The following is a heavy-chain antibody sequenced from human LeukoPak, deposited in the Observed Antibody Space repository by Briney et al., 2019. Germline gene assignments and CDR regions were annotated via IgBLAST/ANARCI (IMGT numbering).Heavy chain of an antibody. Sequence: SETLSLTCTVSGFSISSYYWSWLRQPSGKGLEWIGRIYTSGSTNYDPSLKSRVTMSVDTSKNQFSLKLSSVTAADTAVYYCARTISSGWVDYWGQGTLVTVSS. D-gene: IGHD6-19*01. J-gene: IGHJ4*02. CDR2: IYTSGST. CDR3: ARTISSGWVDY. CDR1: GFSISSYY. V-gene: IGHV4-4*07.